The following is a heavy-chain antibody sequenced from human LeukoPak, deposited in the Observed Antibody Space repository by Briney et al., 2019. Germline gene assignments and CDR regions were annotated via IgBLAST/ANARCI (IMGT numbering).Heavy chain of an antibody. CDR3: ARDFWSGSYYFDC. V-gene: IGHV4-59*12. CDR2: IYYSGST. J-gene: IGHJ4*02. D-gene: IGHD3-3*01. Sequence: PSETLSLTCTVSGGSISSYYWSWIRQPPGKGLEWIGYIYYSGSTNYNPSLKSRVTISVDTSKNQFSLKLSSVTAADTAVYYCARDFWSGSYYFDCWGQGTLVTVSS. CDR1: GGSISSYY.